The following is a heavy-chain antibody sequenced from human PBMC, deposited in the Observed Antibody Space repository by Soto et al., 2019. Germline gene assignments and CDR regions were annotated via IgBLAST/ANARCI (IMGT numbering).Heavy chain of an antibody. Sequence: QVQLVQSGGEVKKPGASVKVSCKASGYTFTNYAISWVRQAPGRVLEWMGWGNTYNGNPNYAQIFQGRVTMTTDTYTGKAYMELRSLKSDDSAVYYCARDSQYSTDWQRFDSWSQGTLVTVSS. J-gene: IGHJ4*02. V-gene: IGHV1-18*01. CDR1: GYTFTNYA. D-gene: IGHD6-6*01. CDR3: ARDSQYSTDWQRFDS. CDR2: GNTYNGNP.